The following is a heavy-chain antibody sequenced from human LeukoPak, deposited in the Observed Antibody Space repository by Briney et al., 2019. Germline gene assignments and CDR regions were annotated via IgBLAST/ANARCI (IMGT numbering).Heavy chain of an antibody. V-gene: IGHV3-11*04. J-gene: IGHJ4*02. CDR3: ASGGGYNLSDY. Sequence: PGGSLRLSCAASGFTSSDYYMSWVRQAPGKGLEWVAYISSSGTTIYYADSVKGRFTISRDNAKNSLYLQMNSLRAEDTAVYYCASGGGYNLSDYWRQGTLVTVSS. CDR2: ISSSGTTI. D-gene: IGHD5-24*01. CDR1: GFTSSDYY.